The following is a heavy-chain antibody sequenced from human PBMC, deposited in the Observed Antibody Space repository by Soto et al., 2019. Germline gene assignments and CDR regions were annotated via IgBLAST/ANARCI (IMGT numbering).Heavy chain of an antibody. Sequence: SETLSLTCAVYGGSFSGYYWSWIRQPPGKGLEWIGEINHSGSTNYNPSLKSRVTISVDTSKNQFSLKLSSVTAADTAVYYCGKDYYPLAAPQYFDVDVWGQGTTVTVSS. CDR1: GGSFSGYY. CDR3: GKDYYPLAAPQYFDVDV. J-gene: IGHJ6*02. V-gene: IGHV4-34*01. D-gene: IGHD6-13*01. CDR2: INHSGST.